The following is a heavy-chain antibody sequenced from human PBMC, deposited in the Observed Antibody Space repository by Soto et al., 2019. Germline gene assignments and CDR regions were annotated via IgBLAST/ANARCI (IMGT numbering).Heavy chain of an antibody. CDR2: IYPGESDT. V-gene: IGHV5-51*01. CDR3: ARQRDYSNYRSQYYYYGMDV. D-gene: IGHD4-4*01. J-gene: IGHJ6*02. Sequence: PGESLKISCTGSGYSFTSYWIGWLRQMPGKGLEWMGIIYPGESDTRYSPSLQGQVTISADKSISTAYLQWSSLKASDTAMYYCARQRDYSNYRSQYYYYGMDVWGQGTTVTVSS. CDR1: GYSFTSYW.